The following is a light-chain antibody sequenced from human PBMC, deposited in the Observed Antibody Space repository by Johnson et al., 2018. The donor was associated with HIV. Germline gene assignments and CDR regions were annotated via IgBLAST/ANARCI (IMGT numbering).Light chain of an antibody. CDR3: GTWDRSLSAHYV. V-gene: IGLV1-51*01. CDR1: SSNVGSSF. CDR2: VNN. J-gene: IGLJ1*01. Sequence: QSVLTQPPSVSAAPGQTVTISCSGSSSNVGSSFVSWYRQVPGTAPKLLIYVNNKLPSGIPGRFSGSKSGPSATLGITGLQTGDEADYYCGTWDRSLSAHYVFGNGTKVTVL.